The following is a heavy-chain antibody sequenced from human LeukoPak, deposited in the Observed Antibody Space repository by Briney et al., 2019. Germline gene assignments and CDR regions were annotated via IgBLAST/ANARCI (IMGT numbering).Heavy chain of an antibody. CDR2: ISSSGSTI. D-gene: IGHD5-12*01. Sequence: QPGGSLRLSCAASGFTFSSYEMNWVRQAPGKGLEWVSYISSSGSTIYYADSVKGRFTISRDNAENSLYLQMNSLRAEDTAVYYCARDEGWLPGDYWGQGTLVTVSS. CDR3: ARDEGWLPGDY. CDR1: GFTFSSYE. V-gene: IGHV3-48*03. J-gene: IGHJ4*02.